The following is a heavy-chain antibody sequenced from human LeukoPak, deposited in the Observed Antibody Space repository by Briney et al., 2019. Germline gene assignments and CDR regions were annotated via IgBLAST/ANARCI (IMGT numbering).Heavy chain of an antibody. CDR1: GFIFSSYD. CDR3: AKGVVSAAPYNWFDP. D-gene: IGHD2-2*01. Sequence: PGRSLRLSCAASGFIFSSYDMHWVRQAPGKGLEWVSGISGGGGTTYYADSVKGRFTISRDNSKNTLYLQMDSLRAEDTALYYCAKGVVSAAPYNWFDPWGQGTLVTVSS. V-gene: IGHV3-23*01. J-gene: IGHJ5*02. CDR2: ISGGGGTT.